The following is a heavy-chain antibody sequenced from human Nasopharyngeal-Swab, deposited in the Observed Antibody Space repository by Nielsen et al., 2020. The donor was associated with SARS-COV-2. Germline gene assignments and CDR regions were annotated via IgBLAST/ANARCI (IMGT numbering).Heavy chain of an antibody. CDR3: VRGCRSWTFPNTYYYYYMDV. V-gene: IGHV4-34*01. D-gene: IGHD2-2*01. CDR1: GGSFSENY. J-gene: IGHJ6*03. Sequence: SETLSLTCAVYGGSFSENYWNWVRQPPGKGLEWIGEISHTGVTSYNPSLKSRVSLLVEPSKSQFSLRLRSVTAADTAVYYCVRGCRSWTFPNTYYYYYMDVWSEETTATVSS. CDR2: ISHTGVT.